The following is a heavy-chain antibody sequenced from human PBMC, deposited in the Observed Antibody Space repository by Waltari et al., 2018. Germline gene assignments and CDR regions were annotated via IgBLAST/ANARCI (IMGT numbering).Heavy chain of an antibody. D-gene: IGHD3-3*01. V-gene: IGHV4-34*01. J-gene: IGHJ5*02. Sequence: QVQLQQWGAGLLKPSETLSLTCAVYGGSFSGYYWSWIGQPPGKGLEWIGEINHTGATTSNPSLNSPVTISVATSKNQFSLKLSSVTAADTAVYYCARAYYDFWSGSTNWFDPWGQGTLVTVSS. CDR3: ARAYYDFWSGSTNWFDP. CDR1: GGSFSGYY. CDR2: INHTGAT.